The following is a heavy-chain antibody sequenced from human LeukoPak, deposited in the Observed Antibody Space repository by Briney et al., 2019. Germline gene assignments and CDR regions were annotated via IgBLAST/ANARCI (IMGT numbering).Heavy chain of an antibody. V-gene: IGHV3-73*01. CDR1: GFTFSGSS. J-gene: IGHJ6*02. CDR3: TTRNRVPHGMDV. Sequence: PGGSLKLSCAASGFTFSGSSMHWVRQASGKGLEWVGRISTKANSYATDYAESVKSRFTISRDDSKNTAYLQMNSLKTEDSAVYYCTTRNRVPHGMDVWGQGTTVTVSS. D-gene: IGHD1-14*01. CDR2: ISTKANSYAT.